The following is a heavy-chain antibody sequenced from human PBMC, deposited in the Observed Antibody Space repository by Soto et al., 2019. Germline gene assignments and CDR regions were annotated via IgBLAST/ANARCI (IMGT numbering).Heavy chain of an antibody. CDR1: GGTFSSYA. CDR3: ARMGRRVSWFGELPYGMDV. D-gene: IGHD3-10*01. CDR2: IIPIFGTA. J-gene: IGHJ6*02. Sequence: ASVKVSCKASGGTFSSYAISWVRQAPGQGLEWMGGIIPIFGTANYAQKFQGRVTITADESTSTAYMELSSLRSEDTAVYYCARMGRRVSWFGELPYGMDVWGQGTTVTVSS. V-gene: IGHV1-69*13.